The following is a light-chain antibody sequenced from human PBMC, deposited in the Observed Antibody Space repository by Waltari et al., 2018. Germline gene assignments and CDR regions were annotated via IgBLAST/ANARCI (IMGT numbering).Light chain of an antibody. CDR1: RGISSY. CDR2: AAS. Sequence: IPLTQSPSSLSASVGDRVTITCRASRGISSYLAWYQQKQGKAPKLFIYAASTLQSGVPSRFSGSGSGTDFTLTISSLQPEDFATYYCQQLNSYPYTFGQGTKLEIK. V-gene: IGKV1-9*01. CDR3: QQLNSYPYT. J-gene: IGKJ2*01.